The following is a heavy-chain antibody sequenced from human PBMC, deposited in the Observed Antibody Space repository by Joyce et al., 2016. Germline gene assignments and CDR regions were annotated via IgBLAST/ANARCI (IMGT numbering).Heavy chain of an antibody. CDR3: ARLRGYFSP. CDR2: IYWDDDK. J-gene: IGHJ5*02. Sequence: QITLKESGPTLVQPTQTLTLTCTFSGFSLITRGVGVGWIRQPPGKALEWLALIYWDDDKRYSPSLKSRLTVIKDTSKNQVVLTMSNMDPVYTATYYCARLRGYFSPWGQGTLVTVSS. V-gene: IGHV2-5*02. D-gene: IGHD1-1*01. CDR1: GFSLITRGVG.